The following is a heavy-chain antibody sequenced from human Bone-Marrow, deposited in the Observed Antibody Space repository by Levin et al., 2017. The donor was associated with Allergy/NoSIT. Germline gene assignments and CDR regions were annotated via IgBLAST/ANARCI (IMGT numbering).Heavy chain of an antibody. Sequence: GGSLRLSCAASGFTFSSYGMHWVRQAPGKGLEWVAVISYDGSNKYYADSVKGRFTISRDNSKNTLYLQMNSLRAEDTAVYYCAKDGDSGYDSRSYYGMDVWGQGTTVTVSS. D-gene: IGHD5-12*01. V-gene: IGHV3-30*18. CDR3: AKDGDSGYDSRSYYGMDV. CDR1: GFTFSSYG. CDR2: ISYDGSNK. J-gene: IGHJ6*02.